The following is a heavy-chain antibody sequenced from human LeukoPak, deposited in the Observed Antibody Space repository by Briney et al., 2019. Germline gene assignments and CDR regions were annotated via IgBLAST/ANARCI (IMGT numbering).Heavy chain of an antibody. CDR2: ISAYNGNA. V-gene: IGHV1-18*01. CDR3: ARQILSNQLSHYYYYMDV. Sequence: ASVKVSCKASGYTFTSYGISWVRQAPGQGLEWMGWISAYNGNANYAQKLQGRVTMTTDTSTSTAYMELRSLRSDDTAVYYCARQILSNQLSHYYYYMDVWGKGTTVTVSS. CDR1: GYTFTSYG. D-gene: IGHD4-11*01. J-gene: IGHJ6*03.